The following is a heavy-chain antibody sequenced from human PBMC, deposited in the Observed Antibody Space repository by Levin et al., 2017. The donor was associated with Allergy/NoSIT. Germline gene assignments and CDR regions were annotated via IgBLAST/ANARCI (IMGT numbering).Heavy chain of an antibody. CDR1: GGSISSYY. D-gene: IGHD1-26*01. J-gene: IGHJ5*02. Sequence: SQTLSLTCTVSGGSISSYYWSWIRQPPGKGLEWIGYIYYSGSTNYNPSLKSRVTISVDTSKNQFSLMLSSVTAADTAVYYCARTSGSYYVDWFDPWGQGTLVTVSS. CDR3: ARTSGSYYVDWFDP. V-gene: IGHV4-59*08. CDR2: IYYSGST.